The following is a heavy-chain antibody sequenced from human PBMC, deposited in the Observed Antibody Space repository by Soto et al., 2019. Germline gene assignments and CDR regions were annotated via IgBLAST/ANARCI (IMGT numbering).Heavy chain of an antibody. J-gene: IGHJ4*02. V-gene: IGHV1-69*01. D-gene: IGHD3-10*01. Sequence: QVQLVQSGAEVKRPGSSVKVSCKASGGTFNNYAINWVRQAPGQGLEWMGDISPMFGKANYAQKCQGRVKISADDSTATAYLELSSLRSEDTALYYCAGEVEGHTPVFGFWGQGSLVTVSS. CDR3: AGEVEGHTPVFGF. CDR1: GGTFNNYA. CDR2: ISPMFGKA.